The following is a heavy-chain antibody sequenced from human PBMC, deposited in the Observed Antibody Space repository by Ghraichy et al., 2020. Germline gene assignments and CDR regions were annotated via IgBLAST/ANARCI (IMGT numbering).Heavy chain of an antibody. Sequence: GGSLRLSCAASGLTFDDYTMHWVRQVPGKGLEWVSLIIRNGGRTYYTDSVKGRFTISRDNSKNSLYLQMNSLRTEDTALYFCAKEHRQYYYMDAWGKGTTVTVSS. V-gene: IGHV3-43*01. CDR3: AKEHRQYYYMDA. CDR1: GLTFDDYT. D-gene: IGHD3-16*01. J-gene: IGHJ6*03. CDR2: IIRNGGRT.